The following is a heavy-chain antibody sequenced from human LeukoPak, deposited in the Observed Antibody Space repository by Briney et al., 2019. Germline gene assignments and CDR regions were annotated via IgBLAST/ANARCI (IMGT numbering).Heavy chain of an antibody. V-gene: IGHV3-7*01. CDR2: IKQDGGKK. D-gene: IGHD6-13*01. CDR1: GFTFSSYW. CDR3: ARDGTAAGLYFDL. Sequence: PGGSLRLSCAVSGFTFSSYWMNWVRQAPGKGLEWVASIKQDGGKKSYVDSVKGRFTISRDNAKNSLYLQMSSLRAEDTAVYYCARDGTAAGLYFDLWGQGTLVTVSS. J-gene: IGHJ4*01.